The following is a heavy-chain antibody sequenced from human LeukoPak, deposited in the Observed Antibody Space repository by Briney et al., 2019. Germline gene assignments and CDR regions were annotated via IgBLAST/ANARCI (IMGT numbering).Heavy chain of an antibody. CDR2: IYYTGST. J-gene: IGHJ5*02. CDR1: GGSISGYY. CDR3: ARAVAGNSWFDP. Sequence: PSETLSLTCSVSGGSISGYYWNWLRLPPGKGLEWIGYIYYTGSTNYNPSLQSRVTISGDTSKKQFSLKLTSVIAADTAVYYCARAVAGNSWFDPWGQGALVTVSS. D-gene: IGHD6-19*01. V-gene: IGHV4-59*12.